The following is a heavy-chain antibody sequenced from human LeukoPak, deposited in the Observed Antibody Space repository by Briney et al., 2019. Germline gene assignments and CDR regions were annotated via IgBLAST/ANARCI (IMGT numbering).Heavy chain of an antibody. CDR1: GFTFDDYG. CDR2: INWNGGST. V-gene: IGHV3-20*04. J-gene: IGHJ3*02. Sequence: GGSLRLSCAASGFTFDDYGMSWVRQAPGKGLEWVSGINWNGGSTGYADSVKGRFTISRDNAKNSLYLQMNSLRAEDTALYYCARDRGLTGTNDAFDIWGQGTMDTVSS. CDR3: ARDRGLTGTNDAFDI. D-gene: IGHD1-20*01.